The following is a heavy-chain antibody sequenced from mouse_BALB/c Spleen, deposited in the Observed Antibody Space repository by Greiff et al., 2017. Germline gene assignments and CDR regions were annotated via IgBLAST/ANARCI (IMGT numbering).Heavy chain of an antibody. CDR1: GFNIKDTY. D-gene: IGHD2-1*01. CDR2: IDPANGNT. Sequence: VQLQQSGAELVKPGASVKLSCTASGFNIKDTYMHWVKQRPEQGLEWIGRIDPANGNTKYDPKFQGKATITADTSSNTAYLQLSSLTSEDTAVYYCARGYYGNPYYFDYWGQGTTLTVSS. J-gene: IGHJ2*01. V-gene: IGHV14-3*02. CDR3: ARGYYGNPYYFDY.